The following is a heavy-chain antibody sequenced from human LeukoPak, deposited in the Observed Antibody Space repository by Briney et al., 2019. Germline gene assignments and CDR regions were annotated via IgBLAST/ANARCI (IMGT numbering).Heavy chain of an antibody. CDR2: INHSGST. Sequence: GSLRLSCAASGFTFSSYSMNWVRQPPGKGLEWIGEINHSGSTNYNPSLKSRVTISVDTSKNQFSLKLSSVTAADTAVYYCARHYYGGWFDPWGQGTLVTVSS. CDR3: ARHYYGGWFDP. V-gene: IGHV4-34*01. CDR1: GFTFSSYS. D-gene: IGHD3-10*01. J-gene: IGHJ5*02.